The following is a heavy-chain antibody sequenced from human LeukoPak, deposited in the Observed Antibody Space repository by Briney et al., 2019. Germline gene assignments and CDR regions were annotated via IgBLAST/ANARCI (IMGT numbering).Heavy chain of an antibody. D-gene: IGHD3-22*01. CDR2: ISSSGSTI. Sequence: PGGSLRLSCTASGFTFGDYAMTWVRQAPGKGLEWVSYISSSGSTIYYADSVKGRFTISRDNAKNSLYLQMNSLRAEDTAVYYCARVFGRGSSGYLGYYMDVWGKGTTVTVSS. J-gene: IGHJ6*03. CDR3: ARVFGRGSSGYLGYYMDV. V-gene: IGHV3-11*04. CDR1: GFTFGDYA.